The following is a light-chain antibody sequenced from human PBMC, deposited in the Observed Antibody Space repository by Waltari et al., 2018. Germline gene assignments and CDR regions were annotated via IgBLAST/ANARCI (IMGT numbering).Light chain of an antibody. CDR1: SSNIGAAYD. J-gene: IGLJ2*01. Sequence: QSVLTQPPSVSGAPGQRVTISCTGSSSNIGAAYDVHWYQQIPGTAPKLLIYRNTNRPSGVPDLFSGAKSGTSASLAIPGLQAEDEADYYCQSYDTSLRSSVFGGGTKLTVL. CDR2: RNT. V-gene: IGLV1-40*01. CDR3: QSYDTSLRSSV.